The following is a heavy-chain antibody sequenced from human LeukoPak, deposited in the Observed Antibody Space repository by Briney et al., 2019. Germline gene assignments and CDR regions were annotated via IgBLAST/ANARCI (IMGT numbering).Heavy chain of an antibody. CDR2: ISSSSSYI. Sequence: PGGSLRFSCAASGFTFSSYSMNWVRQAPGKGLEWVSSISSSSSYIYYADSVKGRFTISRDNAKNSLYLQMNSLRAEDTAVYYCARGLSVLMVYAISYWGRGTLVTVSS. J-gene: IGHJ4*02. CDR1: GFTFSSYS. V-gene: IGHV3-21*01. CDR3: ARGLSVLMVYAISY. D-gene: IGHD2-8*01.